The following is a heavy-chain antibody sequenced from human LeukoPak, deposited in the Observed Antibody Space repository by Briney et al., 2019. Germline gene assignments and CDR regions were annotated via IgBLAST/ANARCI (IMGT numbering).Heavy chain of an antibody. Sequence: ASVKVSCKASGYTFTGYYMHWVRQAPGQGLEWMGWINPNSGGTNYAQKFQGRVTMTRDTSISTAFLELSSLRSDDTAVYYCARGSTRDSSGWYGPGKWFDPWGQGTLVTVSS. CDR1: GYTFTGYY. CDR2: INPNSGGT. V-gene: IGHV1-2*02. D-gene: IGHD6-19*01. J-gene: IGHJ5*02. CDR3: ARGSTRDSSGWYGPGKWFDP.